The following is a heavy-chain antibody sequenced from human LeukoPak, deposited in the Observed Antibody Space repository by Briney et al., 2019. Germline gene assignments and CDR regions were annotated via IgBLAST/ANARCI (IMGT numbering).Heavy chain of an antibody. CDR1: GFTFSENW. CDR2: INRDGGLT. CDR3: AREEHRLAEAGTSAFDL. Sequence: GGSVRLSCVASGFTFSENWMHWVRQAPGKGLAWVSHINRDGGLTNYADSVKGRFTISRDNARNTVYLQMSSLRVEDTAIYFCAREEHRLAEAGTSAFDLGGQGTLVAVSP. V-gene: IGHV3-74*01. J-gene: IGHJ3*01. D-gene: IGHD6-13*01.